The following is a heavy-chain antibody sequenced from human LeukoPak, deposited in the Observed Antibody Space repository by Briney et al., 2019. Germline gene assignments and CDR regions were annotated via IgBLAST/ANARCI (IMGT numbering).Heavy chain of an antibody. CDR1: GFTPTNYA. J-gene: IGHJ4*02. CDR2: LIGSSGST. V-gene: IGHV3-23*01. Sequence: PGGSLRLSCAASGFTPTNYAMNWVRQAPGKGLEWVSVLIGSSGSTDHADSVKGRFTISRDNSKNTVFLQMNSLRAEDTAIYYCAKGAYDYIEIGYFDSWGQGTLVTVSS. D-gene: IGHD5-12*01. CDR3: AKGAYDYIEIGYFDS.